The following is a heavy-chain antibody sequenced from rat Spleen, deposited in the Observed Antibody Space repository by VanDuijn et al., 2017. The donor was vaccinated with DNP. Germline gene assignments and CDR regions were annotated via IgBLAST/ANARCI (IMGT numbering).Heavy chain of an antibody. J-gene: IGHJ2*01. Sequence: EVQLVESGGGLVQPGRSLKLSCAASGFTFSNYDMAWVRQAPTKGLEWVATISYDGSGTYYRDSVKGRFTISRNNAKSTLYLQMDSLRSEDTATYYCARRATPFDYWGQGVMVTVSS. D-gene: IGHD1-10*01. CDR2: ISYDGSGT. CDR1: GFTFSNYD. CDR3: ARRATPFDY. V-gene: IGHV5-29*01.